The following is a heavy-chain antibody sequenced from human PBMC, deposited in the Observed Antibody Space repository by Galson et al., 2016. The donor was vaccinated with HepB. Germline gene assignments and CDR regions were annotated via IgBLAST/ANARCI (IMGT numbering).Heavy chain of an antibody. J-gene: IGHJ6*02. CDR1: GYTFTSYY. D-gene: IGHD3-3*01. V-gene: IGHV1-46*01. Sequence: SCKASGYTFTSYYMHWVRPAPGQGLEWMGIINPSGGSTSYAQKFQGRVTVTRDTSTSTVYMELSSLRSEDTAVYYCAGGSGDYDFWSGHYQGEAYYYNPLDVWGQGTTVTVSS. CDR2: INPSGGST. CDR3: AGGSGDYDFWSGHYQGEAYYYNPLDV.